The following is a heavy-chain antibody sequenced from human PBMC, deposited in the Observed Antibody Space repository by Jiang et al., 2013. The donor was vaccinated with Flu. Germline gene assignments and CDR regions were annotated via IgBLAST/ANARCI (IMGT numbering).Heavy chain of an antibody. CDR3: FNGKNIDAFEI. Sequence: LLKPSETLSLTCAVSACSIGTSCYWGWVRQPPGKGLEWLGSIYYSGSTYYHPSFKSRVTISLDTSKNVFSLRLTSVTAADTAIYYCFNGKNIDAFEIWGQGTRVTVSS. CDR2: IYYSGST. J-gene: IGHJ3*02. CDR1: ACSIGTSCY. V-gene: IGHV4-38-2*01. D-gene: IGHD4-17*01.